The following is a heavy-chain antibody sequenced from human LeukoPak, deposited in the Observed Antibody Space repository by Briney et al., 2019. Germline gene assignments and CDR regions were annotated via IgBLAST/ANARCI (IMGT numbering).Heavy chain of an antibody. CDR1: GFTFSSYW. CDR2: MKYDGSEK. J-gene: IGHJ4*02. Sequence: GGSLRLSCEGSGFTFSSYWVRWVRHAPGKGLEWVANMKYDGSEKYYVDSVKGRFPISRDNAKNSLYLQMNSLSAEDTAVYYCARDIEAAGLFLDYWGQGTMVTVSS. D-gene: IGHD6-13*01. CDR3: ARDIEAAGLFLDY. V-gene: IGHV3-7*01.